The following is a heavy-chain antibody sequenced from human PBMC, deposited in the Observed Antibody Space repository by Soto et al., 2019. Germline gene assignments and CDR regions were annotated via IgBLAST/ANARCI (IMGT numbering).Heavy chain of an antibody. J-gene: IGHJ6*02. CDR1: GGTFRDSA. CDR2: IMPIFRTP. D-gene: IGHD1-1*01. Sequence: GASVKVSCKASGGTFRDSAISWVRQGPGQRLEWMGGIMPIFRTPDYAQKFQGRVTISADESTSTAYMELSGLRSDDTAVYFCARDNDRPQLGGNYYYILDVWGHGTTVTVSS. CDR3: ARDNDRPQLGGNYYYILDV. V-gene: IGHV1-69*13.